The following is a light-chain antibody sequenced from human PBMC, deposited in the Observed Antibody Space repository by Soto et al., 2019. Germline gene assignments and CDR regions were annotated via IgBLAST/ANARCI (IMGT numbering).Light chain of an antibody. CDR2: EGT. V-gene: IGLV2-23*01. CDR1: STDFENYNL. Sequence: QSALTQPASVSGSPGQSITISCTRSSTDFENYNLVSWYQHCPDKAPKLIIYEGTKRPSEISDRFSGSESDTTASLIISGLQPEDDADYSCSSYAGSSARVVFGGGTKLTVL. J-gene: IGLJ2*01. CDR3: SSYAGSSARVV.